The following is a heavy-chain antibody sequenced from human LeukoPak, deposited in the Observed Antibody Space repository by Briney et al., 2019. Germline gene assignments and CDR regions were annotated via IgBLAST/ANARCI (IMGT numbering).Heavy chain of an antibody. V-gene: IGHV1-69*05. CDR1: GGTFSSYA. D-gene: IGHD6-13*01. CDR3: ARDEWLAAADNWFDP. Sequence: SVKVSCKASGGTFSSYAISWVRQAPGQGLEWMGRIIPIFGTANYAQKFQGRVTITTDESTSTAYMELSSLRSEDTAVYYCARDEWLAAADNWFDPWGQGTLVTVSS. CDR2: IIPIFGTA. J-gene: IGHJ5*02.